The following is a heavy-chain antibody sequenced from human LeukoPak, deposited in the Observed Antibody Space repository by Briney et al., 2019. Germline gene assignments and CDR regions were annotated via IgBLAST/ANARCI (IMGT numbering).Heavy chain of an antibody. CDR2: TYYRSKRYN. Sequence: SQTLSLTCAISGDSVSSNSAAWNWIRQSPSRGLEWLGRTYYRSKRYNDYAVSVKSRITINPDTSKNQFSLQLNSVTPEDTAVYYCASSPAAYYDFWSGYYGRIWPRVNWFDPWGQGTLVTVSS. CDR1: GDSVSSNSAA. J-gene: IGHJ5*02. D-gene: IGHD3-3*01. V-gene: IGHV6-1*01. CDR3: ASSPAAYYDFWSGYYGRIWPRVNWFDP.